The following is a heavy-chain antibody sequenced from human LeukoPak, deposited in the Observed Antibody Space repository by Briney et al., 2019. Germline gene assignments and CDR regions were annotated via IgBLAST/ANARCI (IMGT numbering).Heavy chain of an antibody. J-gene: IGHJ4*02. D-gene: IGHD3-10*01. V-gene: IGHV3-74*01. Sequence: PGGSLRLSCAASGFTFSSYWMHWVRQAPGKGLVWVSRINCDGSSRSYADSVKGRFTISRDNAKNTVYLQMNSLRAEDTAVYYCARDDGGSRHCWGQGTVVVVSS. CDR1: GFTFSSYW. CDR3: ARDDGGSRHC. CDR2: INCDGSSR.